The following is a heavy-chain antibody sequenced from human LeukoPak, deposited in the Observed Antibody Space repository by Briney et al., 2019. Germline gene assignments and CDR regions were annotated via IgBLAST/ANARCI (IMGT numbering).Heavy chain of an antibody. CDR1: GGSISSYY. Sequence: SETLSLTCTVSGGSISSYYWSWIRQSPGKGLEWIGYIYYSGSTNYNPSLKSRVTISVDTSKNQFSLKLSSVTAADTAVYYCARDTSAYYYGSGSYSDWYFDLWGRGTLVTVSS. V-gene: IGHV4-59*01. CDR2: IYYSGST. D-gene: IGHD3-10*01. J-gene: IGHJ2*01. CDR3: ARDTSAYYYGSGSYSDWYFDL.